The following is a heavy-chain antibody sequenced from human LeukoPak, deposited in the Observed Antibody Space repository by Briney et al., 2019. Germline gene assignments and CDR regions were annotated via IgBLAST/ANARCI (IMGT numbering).Heavy chain of an antibody. CDR2: ISAYNGNT. CDR3: AGTRRAYGSWFDP. J-gene: IGHJ5*02. CDR1: GYTFTSYY. Sequence: VASVKVSCKAFGYTFTSYYMHWVRQAPGQGLEWMGWISAYNGNTNYAQKLQGRVTMTTDTSTSTAYMELRSLRSDDTAVYYCAGTRRAYGSWFDPWGQGTLVTVSS. V-gene: IGHV1-18*04. D-gene: IGHD3-10*01.